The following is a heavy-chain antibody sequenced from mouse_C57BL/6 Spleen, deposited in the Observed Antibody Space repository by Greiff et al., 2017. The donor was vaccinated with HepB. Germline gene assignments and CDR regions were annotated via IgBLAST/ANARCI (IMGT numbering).Heavy chain of an antibody. V-gene: IGHV1-82*01. CDR1: GYAFSSSW. Sequence: VQLQESGPELVKPGASVKISCKASGYAFSSSWMNWVKQRPGKGLEWIGRIYPGDGDTNYNGKFKGKATLTADKSSSTAYMQLSSLTSEDSAVYFCAPLGGYDYDWFAYWGQGTLVTVSA. CDR2: IYPGDGDT. D-gene: IGHD2-4*01. J-gene: IGHJ3*01. CDR3: APLGGYDYDWFAY.